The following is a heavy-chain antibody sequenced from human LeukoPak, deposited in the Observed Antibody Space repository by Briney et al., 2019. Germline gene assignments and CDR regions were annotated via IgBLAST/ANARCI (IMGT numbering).Heavy chain of an antibody. CDR3: APTAEAYTSWWKV. J-gene: IGHJ4*02. CDR2: INPDSGFT. CDR1: GYKFTDDY. V-gene: IGHV1-2*02. Sequence: ASVKVSCKASGYKFTDDYMHWVRQAPGQGLEFMGWINPDSGFTNYALKFKGRVTMTRDTSISTAYLEVRSLTSDDTAVYYCAPTAEAYTSWWKVWGQGTLVTVSS. D-gene: IGHD3-16*01.